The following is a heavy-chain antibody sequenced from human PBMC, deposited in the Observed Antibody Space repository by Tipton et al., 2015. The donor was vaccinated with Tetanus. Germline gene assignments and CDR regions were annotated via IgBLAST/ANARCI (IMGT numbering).Heavy chain of an antibody. CDR1: GGSINSGTFY. CDR3: ARTAVNWFDP. V-gene: IGHV4-39*01. Sequence: LRLSCTVSGGSINSGTFYWDWIRQTPGKGLEWIGNIYYNGNTLQNPSLKSRVTMSLDKSKNQFSLKLRSVTAADTAFYYCARTAVNWFDPWGQGIPVIVSA. D-gene: IGHD2-21*02. CDR2: IYYNGNT. J-gene: IGHJ5*02.